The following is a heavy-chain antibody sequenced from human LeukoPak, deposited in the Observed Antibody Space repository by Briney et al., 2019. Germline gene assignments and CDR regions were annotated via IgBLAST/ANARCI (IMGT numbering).Heavy chain of an antibody. J-gene: IGHJ4*02. Sequence: PAGSLRLSCPPSGFSFNTYNMNWVSQAPGEWLEWDSSISSSSSYIYYADCVKGRFTISRDNAKNSLYLQMNSLRAGDTAVYYCARTIEMATISYFDYWGQGTLVTVSS. CDR2: ISSSSSYI. CDR1: GFSFNTYN. D-gene: IGHD5-24*01. CDR3: ARTIEMATISYFDY. V-gene: IGHV3-21*01.